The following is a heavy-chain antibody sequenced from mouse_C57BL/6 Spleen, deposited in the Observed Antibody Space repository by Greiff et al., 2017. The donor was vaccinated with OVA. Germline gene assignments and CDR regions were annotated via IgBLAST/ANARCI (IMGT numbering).Heavy chain of an antibody. V-gene: IGHV1-80*01. D-gene: IGHD1-1*01. CDR2: IYPGDGDT. J-gene: IGHJ2*01. CDR1: GYAFSSYW. Sequence: QVQLQQSGAELVKPGASVKISCKASGYAFSSYWMNWVKQRPGKGLEWIGQIYPGDGDTNYNGKFKGKATLTADKSSSTAYMQLSSLTSEDSAVYFCARLYYGSGDFDCWGQGTTLTVSS. CDR3: ARLYYGSGDFDC.